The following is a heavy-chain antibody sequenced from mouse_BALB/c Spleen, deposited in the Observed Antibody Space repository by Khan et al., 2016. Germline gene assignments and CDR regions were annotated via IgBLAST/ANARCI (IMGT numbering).Heavy chain of an antibody. J-gene: IGHJ1*01. Sequence: QVQLQQSGAELVRPGTSVKVSCTATGYAFTNYLIEWVKQRPGQGLEWIGVINPGSGGTNYNEKFKGKATLTADKSSSTAYMQLSSLTSDDSAVYFCERGYDWYCDVWGAGTTVTVSS. V-gene: IGHV1-54*01. CDR2: INPGSGGT. CDR3: ERGYDWYCDV. D-gene: IGHD2-14*01. CDR1: GYAFTNYL.